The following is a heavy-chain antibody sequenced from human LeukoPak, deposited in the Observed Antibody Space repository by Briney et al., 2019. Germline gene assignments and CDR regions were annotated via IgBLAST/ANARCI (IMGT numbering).Heavy chain of an antibody. Sequence: ASVKVSCKASGYTFTGYYMHWVRQAPGQGLEWMGWINPNSGGTNYAQKFQGRVTMTRDTSISTAYMELSRLRSDDTAVYYCARREYCSSTSCYYYFDYRGQGTLVTVSS. CDR3: ARREYCSSTSCYYYFDY. J-gene: IGHJ4*02. V-gene: IGHV1-2*02. D-gene: IGHD2-2*01. CDR2: INPNSGGT. CDR1: GYTFTGYY.